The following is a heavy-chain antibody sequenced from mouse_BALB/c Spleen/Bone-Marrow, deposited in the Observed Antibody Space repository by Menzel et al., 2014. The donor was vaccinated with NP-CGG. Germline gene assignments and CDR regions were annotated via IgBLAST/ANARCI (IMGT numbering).Heavy chain of an antibody. V-gene: IGHV5-9-2*01. D-gene: IGHD2-4*01. CDR3: ARHAYYDQTEVSFVY. J-gene: IGHJ3*01. Sequence: VQRVESGGGLVKSGGSLKLSCAASGFSFNSYGMSWVRQTPEKRLEWVATISGGGSYTFYPDSVKGRFTISRDNAKNNLYLQLSSLRSEDTALYYCARHAYYDQTEVSFVYWGQGTLVTVSA. CDR1: GFSFNSYG. CDR2: ISGGGSYT.